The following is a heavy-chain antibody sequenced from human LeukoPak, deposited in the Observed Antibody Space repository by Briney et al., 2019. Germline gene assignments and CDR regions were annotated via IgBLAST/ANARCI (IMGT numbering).Heavy chain of an antibody. CDR2: IYYSGST. Sequence: SETLSLTCTVSGGSISSSSYYWGWIRQPPGKGLEWIGSIYYSGSTYYNPSLKSRVTISVDTSKNQFSLKLSSVTAADTAVYYCAISTNWGYFDYWGQGTLVTVSS. J-gene: IGHJ4*02. D-gene: IGHD7-27*01. CDR3: AISTNWGYFDY. V-gene: IGHV4-39*01. CDR1: GGSISSSSYY.